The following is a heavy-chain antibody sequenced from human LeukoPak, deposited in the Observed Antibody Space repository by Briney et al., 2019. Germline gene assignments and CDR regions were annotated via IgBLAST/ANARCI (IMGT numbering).Heavy chain of an antibody. D-gene: IGHD4-17*01. Sequence: GSLRLSCAASGFTFSSYGMSWIRQPPGKGLEWIGYIYYSGSTNYNPSLKSRVTISVDTSKNQFSLKLSSVTAADTAVYYCARWGPYGEDAFDIWGQGTMVTVSS. CDR3: ARWGPYGEDAFDI. J-gene: IGHJ3*02. CDR1: GFTFSSYG. CDR2: IYYSGST. V-gene: IGHV4-59*01.